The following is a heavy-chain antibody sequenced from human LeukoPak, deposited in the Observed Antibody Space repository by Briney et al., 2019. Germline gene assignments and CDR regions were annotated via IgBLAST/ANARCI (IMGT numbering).Heavy chain of an antibody. CDR1: GFTFSDYY. Sequence: PGGSLRLSCAASGFTFSDYYMSWIRQAPGKGLEWVSYISSSGSTKYYADSVKGRFTISRDNAKNSYLQMNSLRAEDTAVYYCARDVHAYGRGSPHYWGQGTLVTVSS. D-gene: IGHD3-10*01. CDR3: ARDVHAYGRGSPHY. J-gene: IGHJ4*02. V-gene: IGHV3-11*01. CDR2: ISSSGSTK.